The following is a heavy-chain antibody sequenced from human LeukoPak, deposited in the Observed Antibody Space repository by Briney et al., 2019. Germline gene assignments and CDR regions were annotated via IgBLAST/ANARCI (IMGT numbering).Heavy chain of an antibody. J-gene: IGHJ6*02. CDR3: ARGYDSSGYYGYYYGMDV. V-gene: IGHV4-39*06. CDR2: IYDSGST. D-gene: IGHD3-22*01. Sequence: SETLSLTCTVSGGSIRSSYYYWGWIRQPPGKGLEWIGSIYDSGSTYYNPSLKSRVTISVDTSKNQFTLKLSSVIAADTAVYYCARGYDSSGYYGYYYGMDVWGQGTTVIVSS. CDR1: GGSIRSSYYY.